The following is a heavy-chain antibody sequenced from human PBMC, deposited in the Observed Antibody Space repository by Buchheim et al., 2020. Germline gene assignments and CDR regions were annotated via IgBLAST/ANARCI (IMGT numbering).Heavy chain of an antibody. Sequence: VQLLESGGGLVQPGGSLRLSCAASGFTFSSYAMSWVRQAPGKGLEWVSAISGSGGSTYYSDSVKGRFTIYRDNSKNTLYLQMNSLRAEDTAVYYCARWTTVVTSRHYYYYYGIDVWGQGTT. D-gene: IGHD4-23*01. V-gene: IGHV3-23*01. CDR3: ARWTTVVTSRHYYYYYGIDV. J-gene: IGHJ6*02. CDR1: GFTFSSYA. CDR2: ISGSGGST.